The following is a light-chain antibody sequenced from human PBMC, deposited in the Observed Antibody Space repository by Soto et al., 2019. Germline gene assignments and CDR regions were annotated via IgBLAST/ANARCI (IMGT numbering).Light chain of an antibody. Sequence: QSALTQPASVTGSPGQSIAISCTGTNSDVGSFNAVSWYQQDPGKAPKLIIYEVTKRSSGVSDRFSGSKSGNTASLTISGLRAEDEADYHCCSRGGISPTYVFGTGTKVTVL. J-gene: IGLJ1*01. CDR3: CSRGGISPTYV. V-gene: IGLV2-23*02. CDR1: NSDVGSFNA. CDR2: EVT.